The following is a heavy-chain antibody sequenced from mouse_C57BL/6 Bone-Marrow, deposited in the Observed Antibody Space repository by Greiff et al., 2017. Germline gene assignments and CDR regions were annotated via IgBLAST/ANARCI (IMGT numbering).Heavy chain of an antibody. CDR1: GYTFTDNS. CDR2: FNPYIVGT. Sequence: EVQLQQSGPVRVKPGASVKMPGQALGYTFTDNSRNWVKLSHGKSLNWIGVFNPYIVGTSHNQKFKGKATLTVDQISSTAYMELNSLTSEDSAVYYCARAVPLYYAMDYWGQGTSVTVAA. D-gene: IGHD6-1*01. CDR3: ARAVPLYYAMDY. V-gene: IGHV1-19*01. J-gene: IGHJ4*01.